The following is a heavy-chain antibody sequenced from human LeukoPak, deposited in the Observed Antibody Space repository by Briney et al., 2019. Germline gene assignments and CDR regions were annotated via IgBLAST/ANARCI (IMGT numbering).Heavy chain of an antibody. D-gene: IGHD4-23*01. CDR2: ISGYNGNT. CDR3: ARVVLRWAYYFDY. V-gene: IGHV1-18*01. J-gene: IGHJ4*02. CDR1: GYTFASYG. Sequence: ASVKVSCKTSGYTFASYGISWVRQAPGQGLEWMGWISGYNGNTNYAQNLQGRVTMTTDTSTSTAYMELRSLRSDDTAVYYCARVVLRWAYYFDYWGQGTLVTVSS.